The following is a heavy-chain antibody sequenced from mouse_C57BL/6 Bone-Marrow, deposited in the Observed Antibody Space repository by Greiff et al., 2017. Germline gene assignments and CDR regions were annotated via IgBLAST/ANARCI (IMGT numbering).Heavy chain of an antibody. V-gene: IGHV1-69*01. CDR1: GYTFTSYW. Sequence: QVQLQQPGAELVMPGASVKLSCKASGYTFTSYWMHWVKQRPGQGLEWIGEIDPSDSYTNYNQKFKGKSTLTVDKSSSTAYMQLSSLTSEDSAVYYCASEGLGGDRAWFAYWGQGTLVTVSA. J-gene: IGHJ3*01. CDR2: IDPSDSYT. D-gene: IGHD1-1*02. CDR3: ASEGLGGDRAWFAY.